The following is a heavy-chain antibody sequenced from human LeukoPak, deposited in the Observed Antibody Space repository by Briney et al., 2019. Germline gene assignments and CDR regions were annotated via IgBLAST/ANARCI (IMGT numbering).Heavy chain of an antibody. D-gene: IGHD6-13*01. CDR3: ARADYSSTWSHDYYYMDV. CDR2: FYHSGIT. Sequence: PSETLSLTCTVSGYSISSGYFWGWIRQPPGKGLEWIGSFYHSGITYYNPSLKSRVTISVEMSKNQFSLKLSSVTAADTAVYYCARADYSSTWSHDYYYMDVWGKGTTVTVSS. CDR1: GYSISSGYF. V-gene: IGHV4-38-2*02. J-gene: IGHJ6*03.